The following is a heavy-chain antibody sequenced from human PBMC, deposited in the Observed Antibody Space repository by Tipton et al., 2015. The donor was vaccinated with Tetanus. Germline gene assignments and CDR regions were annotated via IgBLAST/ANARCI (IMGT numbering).Heavy chain of an antibody. Sequence: SLRLSCSVSGFIFSNYAMNWVRQAPGKGLEWVSSISSTTSCIYYADSVKGRFTISRDNAKNSLYLQMNSLRAEDTAVYYCASGSTLDYWGLGTLVTVSS. D-gene: IGHD6-25*01. CDR2: ISSTTSCI. CDR3: ASGSTLDY. J-gene: IGHJ4*02. V-gene: IGHV3-21*01. CDR1: GFIFSNYA.